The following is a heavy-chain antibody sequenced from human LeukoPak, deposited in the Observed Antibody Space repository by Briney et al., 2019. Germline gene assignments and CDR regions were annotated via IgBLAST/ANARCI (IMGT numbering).Heavy chain of an antibody. CDR2: IIPILGIA. D-gene: IGHD6-6*01. Sequence: SVKVSCKASGGTFSSYTISWVRQAPGQGLEWMGRIIPILGIANYAQKFQGRVTITADKSTSTAYMELSSLRSEDAAVYYCARSRGPLAARPWNYWGQGTLVTVSS. CDR3: ARSRGPLAARPWNY. CDR1: GGTFSSYT. V-gene: IGHV1-69*02. J-gene: IGHJ4*02.